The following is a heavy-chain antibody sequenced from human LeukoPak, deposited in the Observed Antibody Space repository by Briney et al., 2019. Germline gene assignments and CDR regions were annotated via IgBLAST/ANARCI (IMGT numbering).Heavy chain of an antibody. J-gene: IGHJ4*02. D-gene: IGHD6-13*01. V-gene: IGHV3-7*01. CDR2: MKYDGSEK. CDR1: GFTFSSYW. CDR3: ARDIEAAGLFLDY. Sequence: GGSLRLSCAASGFTFSSYWVSWVRQAPGRGLEWVANMKYDGSEKYYVDSVKGRFTISRDNAKNSLYLQMNSLRAEDTAVYYCARDIEAAGLFLDYWGQGTLVTVSS.